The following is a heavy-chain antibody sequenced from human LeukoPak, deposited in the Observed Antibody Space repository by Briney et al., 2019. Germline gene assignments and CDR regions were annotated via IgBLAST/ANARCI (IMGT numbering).Heavy chain of an antibody. Sequence: GGSLRLSCAASGFTFSSYAMNWVRQAPGKGLEWVSAISGSGGSTYYADSVKGRFTISRDNSKNTLYLQMNSLRAEDTAVYYCAKAQGSYSSGWYVSYYYYMDVWGKGTTVTVSS. D-gene: IGHD6-19*01. CDR2: ISGSGGST. CDR3: AKAQGSYSSGWYVSYYYYMDV. V-gene: IGHV3-23*01. J-gene: IGHJ6*03. CDR1: GFTFSSYA.